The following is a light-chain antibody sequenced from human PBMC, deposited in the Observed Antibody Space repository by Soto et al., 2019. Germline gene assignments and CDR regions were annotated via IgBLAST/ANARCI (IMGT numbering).Light chain of an antibody. CDR1: QSVRSN. Sequence: EIGMTQSPATLSVSPGERATLSCRASQSVRSNVAWYQQKPCQAPRLLMYDASTRATGIPARFSGSGSGTDFTLTISSLEPEDSAVYYCQQRSNWLFGPGTKVDIK. CDR3: QQRSNWL. CDR2: DAS. J-gene: IGKJ3*01. V-gene: IGKV3-11*01.